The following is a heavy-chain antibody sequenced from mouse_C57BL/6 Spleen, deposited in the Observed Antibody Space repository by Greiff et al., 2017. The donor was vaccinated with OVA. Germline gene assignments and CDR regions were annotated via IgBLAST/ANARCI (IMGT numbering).Heavy chain of an antibody. J-gene: IGHJ4*01. CDR3: TGRLPYYDMDY. CDR1: GFTFSDAW. V-gene: IGHV6-6*01. Sequence: EVQLQESGGGLVQPGGSMKLSCAASGFTFSDAWMDWVRQSPEKGLEWVAEIRNKANNHATYYAESVKGRFTISRDDSKSSVYLQMNSLRAEDTGIYYCTGRLPYYDMDYWGQGTSVTVSS. D-gene: IGHD2-2*01. CDR2: IRNKANNHAT.